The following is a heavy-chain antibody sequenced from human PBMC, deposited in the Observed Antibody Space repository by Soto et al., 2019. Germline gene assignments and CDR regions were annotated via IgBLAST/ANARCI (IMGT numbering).Heavy chain of an antibody. Sequence: SETLSLTCTVSGGSISSYYWSWIRQPPGKGLEWIGYIYYSGSTNYNPSLKSRVTISVDTSKNQFSLKLSSVTAADTAVYYCARHLGYSSSPYHAFDIWGQGTMVTVSS. V-gene: IGHV4-59*08. CDR2: IYYSGST. CDR3: ARHLGYSSSPYHAFDI. J-gene: IGHJ3*02. CDR1: GGSISSYY. D-gene: IGHD6-13*01.